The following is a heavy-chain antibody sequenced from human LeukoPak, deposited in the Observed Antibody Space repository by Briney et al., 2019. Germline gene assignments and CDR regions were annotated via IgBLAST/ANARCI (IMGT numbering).Heavy chain of an antibody. J-gene: IGHJ4*02. D-gene: IGHD5-18*01. CDR2: ISYDGRNT. CDR3: ARDGPRVVTYSYGLNYFDY. Sequence: GGSLRLSCAASGFTFSSHAMHWVRQAPGKGLEWVAVISYDGRNTYYGDSVKGRFTISRDNSKNTLYLQMNSLRTEDTAVYYCARDGPRVVTYSYGLNYFDYWGQGTLVTVSS. V-gene: IGHV3-30*04. CDR1: GFTFSSHA.